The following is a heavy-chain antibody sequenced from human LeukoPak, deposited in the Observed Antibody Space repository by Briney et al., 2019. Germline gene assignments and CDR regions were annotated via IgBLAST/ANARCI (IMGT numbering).Heavy chain of an antibody. CDR3: ARSYCSGGSCYSDY. CDR2: IYYSGST. Sequence: SETLSLTCTVSGGSISSGGYYWSWIRQHPGKGLEWIGYIYYSGSTYYNPSLKSRVTISVDTSKNQFSLKLSSVTAADTAVYYCARSYCSGGSCYSDYWGQGTLVTVSS. D-gene: IGHD2-15*01. CDR1: GGSISSGGYY. V-gene: IGHV4-31*03. J-gene: IGHJ4*02.